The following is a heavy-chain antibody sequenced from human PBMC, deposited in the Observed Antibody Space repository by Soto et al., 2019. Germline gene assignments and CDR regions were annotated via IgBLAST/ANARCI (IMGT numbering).Heavy chain of an antibody. D-gene: IGHD3-10*01. V-gene: IGHV4-34*01. CDR3: ERFIYYHGPGTTPYDP. CDR2: INHSGST. Sequence: SETLSLTCAVYGGSFSGYYWSWIRQPPGKGLEWIGEINHSGSTNYNPSPKSRVTISVDTSKNQFSLKLSSVTAADKAVYYCERFIYYHGPGTTPYDPWGPVTLATV. CDR1: GGSFSGYY. J-gene: IGHJ5*02.